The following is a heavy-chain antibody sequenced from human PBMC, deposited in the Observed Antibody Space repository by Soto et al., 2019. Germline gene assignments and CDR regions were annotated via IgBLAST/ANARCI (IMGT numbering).Heavy chain of an antibody. CDR1: GGSISSGGYY. Sequence: SETLSLTCTVSGGSISSGGYYWSWIRQHPGKGLEWIGYIYYSGSTYYNPSLKSRVTLSVDTSKNQFSLKLSSVTAADTAVYYCARSPDSSLGNYFDYWGQGTLVTVSS. D-gene: IGHD3-22*01. V-gene: IGHV4-31*03. CDR3: ARSPDSSLGNYFDY. J-gene: IGHJ4*02. CDR2: IYYSGST.